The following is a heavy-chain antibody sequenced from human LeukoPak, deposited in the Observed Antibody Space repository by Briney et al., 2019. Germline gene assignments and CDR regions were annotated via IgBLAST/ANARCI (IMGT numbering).Heavy chain of an antibody. V-gene: IGHV3-21*04. CDR1: GFTLSSYS. CDR2: ISSGSTYI. CDR3: AREGRFGELLFY. J-gene: IGHJ4*02. D-gene: IGHD3-10*01. Sequence: KAGGSLRLSCAASGFTLSSYSMNWVRQAPGKGLEWVSSISSGSTYIYDADSVKGRFTISRDNAKNSLYLQMNSLRAEDTAVYYCAREGRFGELLFYWGQGTLVTVSS.